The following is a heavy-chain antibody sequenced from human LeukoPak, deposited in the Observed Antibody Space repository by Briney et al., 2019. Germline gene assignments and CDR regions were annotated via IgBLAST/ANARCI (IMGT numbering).Heavy chain of an antibody. CDR1: GGSVSSGSYY. V-gene: IGHV4-61*01. D-gene: IGHD1-1*01. Sequence: ASETLSLTCTVSGGSVSSGSYYWSWIRQPPGKGLEWIGYIYYSGSTNYNPSLKSRVTISVDTSKNQFSLKLSSVTAADTAVYYCARVRQHNYYYGMGVWGQGTTVTVSS. CDR2: IYYSGST. J-gene: IGHJ6*02. CDR3: ARVRQHNYYYGMGV.